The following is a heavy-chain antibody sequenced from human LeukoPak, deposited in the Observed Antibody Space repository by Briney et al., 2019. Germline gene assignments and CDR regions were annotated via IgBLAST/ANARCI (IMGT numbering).Heavy chain of an antibody. V-gene: IGHV3-30*02. D-gene: IGHD4-17*01. Sequence: PGGSLRLSCAVSGFTFRSYGLHWVRQAPGKGLEWVALIRSDGSSKNYADSVKGRFTISRDASKNTVYLQMNSLRAEDTAVYSCAKWSGDYPSYYLDYWGQGTLVTVSS. CDR1: GFTFRSYG. CDR3: AKWSGDYPSYYLDY. J-gene: IGHJ4*02. CDR2: IRSDGSSK.